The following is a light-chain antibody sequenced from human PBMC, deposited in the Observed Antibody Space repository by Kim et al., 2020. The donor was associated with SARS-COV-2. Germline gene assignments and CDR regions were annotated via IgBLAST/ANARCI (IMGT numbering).Light chain of an antibody. CDR1: QSVSSNY. V-gene: IGKV3-20*01. CDR3: KQYSSLPRT. Sequence: EIVLTQSPGTLSLSPGERATLSCRASQSVSSNYLAWYQQKPGQAPRLLIYGVSIRATGIPHRFSGSGSGTDFTLTISRLEPEDFAVYYCKQYSSLPRTFGQGTKVDIK. CDR2: GVS. J-gene: IGKJ1*01.